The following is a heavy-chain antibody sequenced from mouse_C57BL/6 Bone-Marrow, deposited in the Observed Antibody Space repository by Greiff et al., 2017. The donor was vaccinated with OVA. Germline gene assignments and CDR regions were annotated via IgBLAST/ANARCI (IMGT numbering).Heavy chain of an antibody. D-gene: IGHD1-1*01. CDR1: GYTFTSYW. V-gene: IGHV1-72*01. Sequence: QVQLKQPGAELVKPGASVKLSCKASGYTFTSYWMHWVKQRPGRGLEWIGRIDPNSGGTNYNEKFKSKATLTVDKSSSTAYMKLSSLTSEDSAVDYCASISTVVAWDYWGQGTTLTVSA. CDR2: IDPNSGGT. CDR3: ASISTVVAWDY. J-gene: IGHJ2*01.